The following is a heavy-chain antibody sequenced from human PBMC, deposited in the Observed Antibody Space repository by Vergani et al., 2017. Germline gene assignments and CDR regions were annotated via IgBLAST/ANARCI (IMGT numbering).Heavy chain of an antibody. D-gene: IGHD3-9*01. J-gene: IGHJ4*02. V-gene: IGHV4-38-2*02. CDR1: AYSISSGFF. Sequence: QVQLQESGPGLVRPSETLSLTCTVSAYSISSGFFWGWIRQPPGKGLEWIGSMDYNGLAYYSPSLKSRLVISVDTPKNHFSLKLSSVTAADTAVYYCVRDKTYYDTLICYALYYFDAWGQGALVTVS. CDR3: VRDKTYYDTLICYALYYFDA. CDR2: MDYNGLA.